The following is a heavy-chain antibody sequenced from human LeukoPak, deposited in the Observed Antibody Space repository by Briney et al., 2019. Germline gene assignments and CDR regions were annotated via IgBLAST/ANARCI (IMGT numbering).Heavy chain of an antibody. CDR3: AILYSGSLFNVDY. J-gene: IGHJ4*02. D-gene: IGHD5-12*01. CDR1: GYTFTSYY. V-gene: IGHV1-18*04. Sequence: ASVKVSCKASGYTFTSYYMHWVRQAPGQGLEWMGWISAYNGNTNSAQKLQGRVTMTTDTSTSTAYMELRSLRSDDTAVYYCAILYSGSLFNVDYWGQGTLVTVSS. CDR2: ISAYNGNT.